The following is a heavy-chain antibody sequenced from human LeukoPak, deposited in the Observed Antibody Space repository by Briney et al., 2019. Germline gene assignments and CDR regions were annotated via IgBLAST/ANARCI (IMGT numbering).Heavy chain of an antibody. D-gene: IGHD5-12*01. Sequence: SGGSLRLSCAASGFTFDDYTMHWVRHAPGKGLEWVSLISWDGSSTYYADSVKGRFTISRDNSKNSLYLQMNSLRTEDTALYYCTKLASSDYYFNYWGQGTLVTVSS. CDR2: ISWDGSST. CDR3: TKLASSDYYFNY. V-gene: IGHV3-43*01. CDR1: GFTFDDYT. J-gene: IGHJ4*02.